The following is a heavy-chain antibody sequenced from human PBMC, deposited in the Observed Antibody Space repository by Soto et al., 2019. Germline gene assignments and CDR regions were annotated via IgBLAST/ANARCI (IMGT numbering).Heavy chain of an antibody. J-gene: IGHJ6*02. D-gene: IGHD4-17*01. CDR1: GYTFTSYG. V-gene: IGHV1-18*01. CDR3: ARDHYGDLYYYYGMDV. CDR2: ISAYNGNT. Sequence: QVQLVQSGAEVKKPGASVKVSCKASGYTFTSYGISWVRQAPGQGLEWMGWISAYNGNTNYAQKLQGRVTMTTDTSPSTAYMELGSLRSDDTAVYYCARDHYGDLYYYYGMDVWGQGTTVTVSS.